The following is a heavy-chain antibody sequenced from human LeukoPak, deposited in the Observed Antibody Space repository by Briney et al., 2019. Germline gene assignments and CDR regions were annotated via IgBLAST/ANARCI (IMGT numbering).Heavy chain of an antibody. Sequence: ASVKVSCKASGYTFTGYYMYWVRQAPGEGLEWMGWINPNSGGTNYARKFQGRVTMTRDTPTSTAYMELSRLRSDDTAVYYCARPGPLDRSEYYFDYWGQGTLVTVSS. J-gene: IGHJ4*02. CDR1: GYTFTGYY. CDR3: ARPGPLDRSEYYFDY. D-gene: IGHD3/OR15-3a*01. CDR2: INPNSGGT. V-gene: IGHV1-2*02.